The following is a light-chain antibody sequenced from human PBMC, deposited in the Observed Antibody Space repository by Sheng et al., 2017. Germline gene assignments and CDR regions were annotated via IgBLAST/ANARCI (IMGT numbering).Light chain of an antibody. CDR2: DNY. CDR1: SSIIGNNY. V-gene: IGLV1-51*01. J-gene: IGLJ2*01. Sequence: QSVLTQPPSVSAAPGQKVTISCSGSSSIIGNNYVSWYQQLPGTAPKLLIYDNYKRLSGIADRFSASKSGTSATLGITGLQTGDEADYYCGTWDTSLNTGIFGGGTKLIVL. CDR3: GTWDTSLNTGI.